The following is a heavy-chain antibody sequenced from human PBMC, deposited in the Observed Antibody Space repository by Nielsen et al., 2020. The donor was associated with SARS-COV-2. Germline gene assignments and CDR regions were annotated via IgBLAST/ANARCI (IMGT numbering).Heavy chain of an antibody. CDR2: IHVGSGNT. Sequence: VKVSCKASGYTSPNFHIHWVRQAPGQSLEWMGWIHVGSGNTKYSPRFQGRVTFTSDTSATTALMELSSLKSEDTAVYFCVIVTAALAFDPWGQGTLVTVSS. D-gene: IGHD3-16*02. CDR1: GYTSPNFH. J-gene: IGHJ5*02. CDR3: VIVTAALAFDP. V-gene: IGHV1-3*01.